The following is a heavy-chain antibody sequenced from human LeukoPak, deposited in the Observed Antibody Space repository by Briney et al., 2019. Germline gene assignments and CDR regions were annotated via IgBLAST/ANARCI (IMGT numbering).Heavy chain of an antibody. CDR1: GDSISNYY. CDR2: IYYSGST. J-gene: IGHJ4*02. D-gene: IGHD2-2*01. CDR3: ASAIVVVPAAAGYFDY. Sequence: SETLSLTCSVSGDSISNYYWSWIRQPPGKGLEWIGYIYYSGSTNYNPSLKSRVTISVDTSKNQFSLKLSSVTAADTAVYYCASAIVVVPAAAGYFDYWGQGTLVTVSS. V-gene: IGHV4-59*01.